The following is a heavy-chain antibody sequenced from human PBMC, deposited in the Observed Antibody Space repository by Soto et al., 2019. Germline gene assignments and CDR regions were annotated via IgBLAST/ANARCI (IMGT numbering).Heavy chain of an antibody. D-gene: IGHD2-8*02. CDR2: ISWNSGSI. J-gene: IGHJ6*02. CDR3: AKDIVVYAIERYYYYYGMDV. V-gene: IGHV3-9*01. CDR1: GFTFDDYA. Sequence: GGSLRLSCAASGFTFDDYAMHWVRQAPGKGLEWVSGISWNSGSIGYADSVKGRFTISRDNAKNSLYLQMNSLRAEDTSLYYCAKDIVVYAIERYYYYYGMDVWGQGTTVTVSS.